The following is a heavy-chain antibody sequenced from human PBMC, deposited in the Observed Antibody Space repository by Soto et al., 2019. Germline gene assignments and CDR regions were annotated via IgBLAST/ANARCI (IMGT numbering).Heavy chain of an antibody. CDR2: IIPVIDTA. J-gene: IGHJ3*02. CDR3: ARGSGADAFDI. V-gene: IGHV1-69*06. Sequence: SVKVSCKVAGGTFNIRLGRQAPGQGLEWMGGIIPVIDTANYARKFQGRVVISADRATNIVYMEMMSLTLEDTAVYYCARGSGADAFDIWGQGTMVTVSS. D-gene: IGHD7-27*01. CDR1: GGTFN.